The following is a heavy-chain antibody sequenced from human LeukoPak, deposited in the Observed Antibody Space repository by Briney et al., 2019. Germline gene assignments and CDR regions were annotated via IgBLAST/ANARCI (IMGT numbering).Heavy chain of an antibody. CDR1: GGTFSSYA. Sequence: ASVKVSCKASGGTFSSYAISWVRQAPGQGLEWMGGIIPIFGTANYAQKFQGRVTITADESTSTAYMELSSLRSEDTAVYYCATEASSYYDAFDIWGQGTMVTVSS. CDR2: IIPIFGTA. CDR3: ATEASSYYDAFDI. J-gene: IGHJ3*02. V-gene: IGHV1-69*01. D-gene: IGHD6-6*01.